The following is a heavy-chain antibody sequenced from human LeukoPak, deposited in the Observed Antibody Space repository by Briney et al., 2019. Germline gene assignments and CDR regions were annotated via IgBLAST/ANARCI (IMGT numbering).Heavy chain of an antibody. CDR2: ISGSGGST. CDR1: GFTFSSYA. CDR3: AGDYGGNWYHRI. D-gene: IGHD4-23*01. Sequence: GGSLRLSCAASGFTFSSYAMSWVRQAPGKGLEWVSAISGSGGSTYYADSVKGRFTISRDNSKNTLYLQMNSLRAEDTAVYYCAGDYGGNWYHRIWGQGTMVTVSS. V-gene: IGHV3-23*01. J-gene: IGHJ3*02.